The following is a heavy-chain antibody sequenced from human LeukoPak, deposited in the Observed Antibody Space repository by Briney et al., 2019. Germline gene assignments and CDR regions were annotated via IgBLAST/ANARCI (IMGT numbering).Heavy chain of an antibody. V-gene: IGHV4-39*01. Sequence: PSETLSLTCTVSGVSISSSSYYWGWIRQPPGKGLEWIGSIYYTGSTYYNPSLKSRVTISVDTSKNQFSLKLSSVTAADTAVYYCARQGLGSNWYGYYYGMDVWGQGTTVTVSS. CDR3: ARQGLGSNWYGYYYGMDV. CDR1: GVSISSSSYY. J-gene: IGHJ6*02. CDR2: IYYTGST. D-gene: IGHD6-13*01.